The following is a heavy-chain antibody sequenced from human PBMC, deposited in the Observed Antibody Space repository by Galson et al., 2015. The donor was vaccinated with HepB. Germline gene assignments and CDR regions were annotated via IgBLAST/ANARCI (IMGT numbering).Heavy chain of an antibody. Sequence: SLRLSCAASGFTFSNYIMNWVRQAPGTGLEWVSSISTSSTYIYYADSVKGRFTISRDNAKNSLYLQMNSLRAEDTAVYYCARGEDYGGYSDWGQGTPVTVSS. CDR3: ARGEDYGGYSD. CDR1: GFTFSNYI. CDR2: ISTSSTYI. V-gene: IGHV3-21*01. D-gene: IGHD4-23*01. J-gene: IGHJ4*02.